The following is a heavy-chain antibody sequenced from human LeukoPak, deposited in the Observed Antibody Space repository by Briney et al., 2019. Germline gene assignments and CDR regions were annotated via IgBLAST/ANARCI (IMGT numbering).Heavy chain of an antibody. CDR2: ISSSSSYI. CDR1: GFTFSSYS. D-gene: IGHD3-10*01. Sequence: GGSLRLSCAASGFTFSSYSMNWVRQAPGKGLEWVSSISSSSSYIYYADSVKGRFTISRDNAKNSLYLQMNSLRAEDTAVYYCAREVRGSGSYYYGMDVWGQGTTVTVFS. J-gene: IGHJ6*02. CDR3: AREVRGSGSYYYGMDV. V-gene: IGHV3-21*01.